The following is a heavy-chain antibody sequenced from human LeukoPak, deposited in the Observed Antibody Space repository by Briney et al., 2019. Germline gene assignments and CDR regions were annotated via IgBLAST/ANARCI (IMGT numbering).Heavy chain of an antibody. CDR3: ARAPDYGDLWYDY. D-gene: IGHD4-17*01. CDR2: ISYDGSNK. V-gene: IGHV3-30-3*01. Sequence: HPGGSLRLSCAASGFTFSSYAMHWVRQAPGKGLEWVAVISYDGSNKYYADSVKGRFTISRDNSKNTLYLQMNSLRAEDTAVYYCARAPDYGDLWYDYWGQGTLVTVSS. CDR1: GFTFSSYA. J-gene: IGHJ4*02.